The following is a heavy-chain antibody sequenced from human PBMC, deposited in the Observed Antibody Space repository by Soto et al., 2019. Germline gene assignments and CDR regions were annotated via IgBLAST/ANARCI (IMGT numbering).Heavy chain of an antibody. D-gene: IGHD1-26*01. CDR1: GASISSGGYY. CDR2: IYYSGST. Sequence: QVQLQESGPGLVKPSQTLSLTCTVSGASISSGGYYWTWIRQHPGKGLECIGFIYYSGSTYYNPSLASRITLSVDTSKNQFSLNLNSVTAADTAVYYCARLVGSTYFYSGMDVWGQGTTVTVSS. J-gene: IGHJ6*02. CDR3: ARLVGSTYFYSGMDV. V-gene: IGHV4-31*03.